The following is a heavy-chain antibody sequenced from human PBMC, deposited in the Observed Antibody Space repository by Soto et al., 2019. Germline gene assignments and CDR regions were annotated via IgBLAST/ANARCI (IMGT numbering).Heavy chain of an antibody. CDR1: GGSISSSSYY. D-gene: IGHD4-17*01. V-gene: IGHV4-39*01. Sequence: SETLSLTCTVSGGSISSSSYYWGWIRQPPGKGLEWIGSIYYSGSTYYNPSLKSPVTISVHTSKNQFSLKLSSVTAADTAVYYCARLGGATVTTDYWGQGTLVTVSS. CDR2: IYYSGST. J-gene: IGHJ4*02. CDR3: ARLGGATVTTDY.